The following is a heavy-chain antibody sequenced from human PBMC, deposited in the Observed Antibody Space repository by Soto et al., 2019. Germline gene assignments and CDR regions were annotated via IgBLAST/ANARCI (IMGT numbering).Heavy chain of an antibody. CDR3: ARDWNGSGSYPDNWIVP. J-gene: IGHJ5*02. CDR1: GYTFTSYY. V-gene: IGHV1-46*03. CDR2: INPSGGST. Sequence: ASVKVSCKASGYTFTSYYMHWVRQAPGQGLEWMGIINPSGGSTSYAQKFQGRATMTRDTSTSTVYMELSSLRSEDTAVYYCARDWNGSGSYPDNWIVPWGQGTLVTVSS. D-gene: IGHD3-10*01.